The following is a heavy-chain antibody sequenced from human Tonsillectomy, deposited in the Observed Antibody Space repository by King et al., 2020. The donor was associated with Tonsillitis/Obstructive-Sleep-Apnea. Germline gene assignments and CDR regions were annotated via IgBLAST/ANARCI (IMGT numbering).Heavy chain of an antibody. J-gene: IGHJ4*02. Sequence: QLVQSGAEVKKPGASVKVSCKASGYTFTRYYIHWVRQARGQGLEWMGIINPSTGIASSTQQFQGTLTMTRDTSTSTVYMELSSLRAEGTAVYYCARDDVVARYIDSWGQGTLVTVSS. V-gene: IGHV1-46*01. D-gene: IGHD5-12*01. CDR1: GYTFTRYY. CDR3: ARDDVVARYIDS. CDR2: INPSTGIA.